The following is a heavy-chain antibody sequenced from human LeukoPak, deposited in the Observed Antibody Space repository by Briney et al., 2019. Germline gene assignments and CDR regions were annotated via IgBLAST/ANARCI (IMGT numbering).Heavy chain of an antibody. J-gene: IGHJ6*04. D-gene: IGHD4-17*01. CDR2: IYYSGST. CDR3: ARVYGDYTSMDV. Sequence: SETLSLTCTVSGGSISSSSYYWGWIRQPPGKGLEWIGYIYYSGSTNYNPSLKSRVTISVDTSKNHFSLKLSSVTAADTAVYYCARVYGDYTSMDVWGKGTTVTVSS. V-gene: IGHV4-61*05. CDR1: GGSISSSSYY.